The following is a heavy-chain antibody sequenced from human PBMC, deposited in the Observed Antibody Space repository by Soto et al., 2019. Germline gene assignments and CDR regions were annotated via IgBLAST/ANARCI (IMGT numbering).Heavy chain of an antibody. CDR1: GFTFDDYA. J-gene: IGHJ1*01. V-gene: IGHV3-9*01. Sequence: EVQLVESGGGLVQPGRSLRLSCAASGFTFDDYAMHWVRQVPGKGLEWVSGINWNSGSIGYGDSVKCLFAISRDNAKNALHLQMNSLSAEDTAFYYWVKDESINWYSGHFRHWGQGTLVTVS. CDR3: VKDESINWYSGHFRH. D-gene: IGHD6-13*01. CDR2: INWNSGSI.